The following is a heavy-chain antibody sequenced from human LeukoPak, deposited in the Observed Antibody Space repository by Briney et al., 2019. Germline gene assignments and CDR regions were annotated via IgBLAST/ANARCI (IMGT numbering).Heavy chain of an antibody. D-gene: IGHD6-19*01. Sequence: GGSLRLSSAASGFTFSIYAMHCVRQAPGNGLEWVAVISYDGSNKYYADSVKGRFTISRDNSKNTLYLQMNSLRAEDTAVYYCARSGQYSSGWSDYWGQGTLVTVSS. CDR3: ARSGQYSSGWSDY. CDR2: ISYDGSNK. J-gene: IGHJ4*02. V-gene: IGHV3-30*04. CDR1: GFTFSIYA.